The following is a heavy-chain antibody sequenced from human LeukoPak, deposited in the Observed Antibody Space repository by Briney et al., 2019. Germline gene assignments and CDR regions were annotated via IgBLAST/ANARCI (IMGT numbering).Heavy chain of an antibody. J-gene: IGHJ4*02. Sequence: PGGSLRLSCAASGFTFSNYWLTWVRQAPGQGLEWVANIKQDGSENHYVDSVKGRFTISRDNAKNSLYLQMNSLRAEDTAVYYCARDRPIAYWGQGTLVTVSS. CDR3: ARDRPIAY. CDR1: GFTFSNYW. V-gene: IGHV3-7*01. CDR2: IKQDGSEN.